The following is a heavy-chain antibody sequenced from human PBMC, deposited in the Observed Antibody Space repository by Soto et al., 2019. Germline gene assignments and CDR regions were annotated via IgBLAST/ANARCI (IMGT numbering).Heavy chain of an antibody. V-gene: IGHV4-59*08. CDR2: IYYSGST. CDR1: GGSISGYY. D-gene: IGHD3-3*01. J-gene: IGHJ4*02. Sequence: PSETLSLTCTVSGGSISGYYWSWIRQPPGKGLEYIGYIYYSGSTNYNPSLESRVTISVDTSKNQFSLKLSSVTAADTAVYYCARIPSSITIDYWGQGTLVTVSS. CDR3: ARIPSSITIDY.